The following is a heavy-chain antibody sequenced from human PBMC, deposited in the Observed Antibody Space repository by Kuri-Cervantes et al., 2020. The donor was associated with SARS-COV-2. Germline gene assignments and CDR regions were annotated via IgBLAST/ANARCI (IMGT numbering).Heavy chain of an antibody. CDR1: GYTFTGYY. CDR2: INPNSGGT. CDR3: ATPSYYDSSGSCDAFDI. V-gene: IGHV1-2*02. Sequence: ASVKVSCKASGYTFTGYYMHWVRQAPGQGLEWMGWINPNSGGTNYAQKFQGRVTMTRDTSISTAYMELSRLRSDDTAVYYCATPSYYDSSGSCDAFDIWGQGTMVTVSS. D-gene: IGHD3-22*01. J-gene: IGHJ3*02.